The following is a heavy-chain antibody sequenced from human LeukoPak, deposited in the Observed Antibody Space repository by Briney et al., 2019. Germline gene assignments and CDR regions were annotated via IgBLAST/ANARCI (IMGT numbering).Heavy chain of an antibody. D-gene: IGHD5-18*01. CDR2: INSDGINT. CDR1: GFTFSNYW. CDR3: ARDSLRDTAMVGMGY. J-gene: IGHJ4*02. V-gene: IGHV3-74*01. Sequence: GGSLRLSCAASGFTFSNYWMHWVRQAPGKGLVWVSRINSDGINTSYADSVKGRFTISRDNAKNTLNLQMNSLRAEDTAVYYCARDSLRDTAMVGMGYWGQGTLVTVSS.